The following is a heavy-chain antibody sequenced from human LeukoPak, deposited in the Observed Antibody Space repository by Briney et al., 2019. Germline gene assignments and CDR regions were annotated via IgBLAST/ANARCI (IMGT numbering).Heavy chain of an antibody. CDR1: GFTFSSYG. V-gene: IGHV3-30*18. J-gene: IGHJ1*01. CDR3: AKSERGWLLLPIPHEYFQH. Sequence: QAGGSLRLSCAASGFTFSSYGMHWVRQAPGKGLEWVAVISYDGSNKYYADSVKGRFTISRDNSKNTLYLQMNSLRAEDTAVYYCAKSERGWLLLPIPHEYFQHWGQGTLVTVSS. D-gene: IGHD3-22*01. CDR2: ISYDGSNK.